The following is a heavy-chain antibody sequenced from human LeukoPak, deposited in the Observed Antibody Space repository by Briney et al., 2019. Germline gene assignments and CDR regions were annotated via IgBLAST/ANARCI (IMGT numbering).Heavy chain of an antibody. D-gene: IGHD3-22*01. CDR2: IWYDGSNK. CDR1: GFTFSSYG. CDR3: ARDRGYYDSSGYLDY. J-gene: IGHJ4*02. Sequence: WGSLRLSCAASGFTFSSYGMHWVRQAPGKGLEWVAVIWYDGSNKYYADSVKGRFTISRDNSKNTLYLQMNSLRAEDTAVYYCARDRGYYDSSGYLDYWGQGTLVTVSS. V-gene: IGHV3-33*01.